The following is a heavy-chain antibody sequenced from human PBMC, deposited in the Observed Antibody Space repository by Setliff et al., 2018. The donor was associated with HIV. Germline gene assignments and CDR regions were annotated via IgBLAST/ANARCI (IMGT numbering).Heavy chain of an antibody. CDR1: GGSISSIDDY. CDR3: ARARLGFGDTGKHDDPTDTFDI. V-gene: IGHV4-30-4*08. CDR2: IFYRGST. D-gene: IGHD3-10*01. J-gene: IGHJ3*02. Sequence: PSETLSLTCTVSGGSISSIDDYWSWIRQSPGKGLEWIGYIFYRGSTFYNPSLQSRGTISLDTSKNQFSLNLTSVTAADTAVYYCARARLGFGDTGKHDDPTDTFDIWGQGTTVTVSS.